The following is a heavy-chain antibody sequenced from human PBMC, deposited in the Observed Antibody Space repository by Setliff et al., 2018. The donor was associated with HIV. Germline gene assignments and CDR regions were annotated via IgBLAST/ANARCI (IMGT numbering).Heavy chain of an antibody. CDR3: ASHFGYCSSTSCEGY. CDR2: ISSKRTSI. D-gene: IGHD2-2*01. Sequence: PGGSLRLSCETSGFTFGDFCMNWVRQAPGKGLEWISYISSKRTSIYYADSVKGRFTISRDNAKNSLYLQMNSLRAEDTAVYYCASHFGYCSSTSCEGYWGQGALVTVSS. J-gene: IGHJ4*02. CDR1: GFTFGDFC. V-gene: IGHV3-48*04.